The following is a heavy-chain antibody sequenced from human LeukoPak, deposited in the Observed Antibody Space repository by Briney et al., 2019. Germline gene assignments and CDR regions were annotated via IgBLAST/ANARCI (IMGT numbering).Heavy chain of an antibody. J-gene: IGHJ4*02. D-gene: IGHD3-3*01. CDR3: TTAGDFWSGYYTRFDY. Sequence: GGSLRLSCAASGFTFSSYAMSWVRQAPGKGLEWVGRIKSKTDGGTTDYAAPVKGRFTISRDDSKNTLYLQMNSLKTEDTAVYYCTTAGDFWSGYYTRFDYWGQGTLVTVSS. V-gene: IGHV3-15*01. CDR2: IKSKTDGGTT. CDR1: GFTFSSYA.